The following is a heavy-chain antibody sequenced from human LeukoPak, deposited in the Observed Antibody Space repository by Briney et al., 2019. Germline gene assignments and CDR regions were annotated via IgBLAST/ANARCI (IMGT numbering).Heavy chain of an antibody. V-gene: IGHV4-38-2*02. J-gene: IGHJ6*04. CDR1: GYSISSGFY. CDR3: ARDYYDILTGFWDV. D-gene: IGHD3-9*01. Sequence: PSETLSLTCTVSGYSISSGFYWGWIRRPPGKGLEWIGSIFHSGSTYYNPSLKSRVTILVDTSKNQFSLKVSSVTAADTAVYYCARDYYDILTGFWDVWGKGTTVTVSS. CDR2: IFHSGST.